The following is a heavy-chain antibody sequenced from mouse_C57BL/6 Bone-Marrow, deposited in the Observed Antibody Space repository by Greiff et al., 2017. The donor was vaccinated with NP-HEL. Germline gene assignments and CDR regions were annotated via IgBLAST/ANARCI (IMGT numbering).Heavy chain of an antibody. CDR3: ARSVGYDGAWFAY. J-gene: IGHJ3*01. D-gene: IGHD2-2*01. CDR1: G. V-gene: IGHV1-9*01. Sequence: VHLVESGAELMKPGASVKLSCKATGLEWIGEILPGSGSTNYNEKFKGKATFTADTSSNTAYMQRSSLTTEDSAIYYCARSVGYDGAWFAYWGQGTLVTVSA. CDR2: ILPGSGST.